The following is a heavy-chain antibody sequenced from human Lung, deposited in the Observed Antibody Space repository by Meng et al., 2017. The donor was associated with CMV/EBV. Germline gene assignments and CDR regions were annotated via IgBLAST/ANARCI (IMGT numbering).Heavy chain of an antibody. J-gene: IGHJ4*02. CDR2: MNPNSGDT. V-gene: IGHV1-8*01. D-gene: IGHD2-15*01. CDR1: GYTFTTYD. Sequence: SXXVSCKASGYTFTTYDINWVRQATGQGLEWMGWMNPNSGDTGYAQKFRGRVTMTRNTSISTAYMDLSSLRSDDTAVYYCARGPIDSVANWGQGTLVTVSS. CDR3: ARGPIDSVAN.